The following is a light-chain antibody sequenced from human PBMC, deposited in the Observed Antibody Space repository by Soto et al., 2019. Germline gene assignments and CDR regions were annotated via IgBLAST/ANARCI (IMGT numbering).Light chain of an antibody. CDR1: SSNIGNNY. CDR3: GTWDGSLSAGV. CDR2: DNN. V-gene: IGLV1-51*01. J-gene: IGLJ1*01. Sequence: QSVLTQPPSVSAAPGQKVTISYSGSSSNIGNNYVSWYQQLPGTAPKLLIYDNNKRPSGIPDRFSGSKSGTSATPGITGLQTGDEADYYCGTWDGSLSAGVFGTGTKVTVL.